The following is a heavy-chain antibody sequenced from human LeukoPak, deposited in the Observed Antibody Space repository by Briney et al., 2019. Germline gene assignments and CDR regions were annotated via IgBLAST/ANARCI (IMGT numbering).Heavy chain of an antibody. V-gene: IGHV4-39*07. CDR3: ARAVSYDSSGYYFHMDV. D-gene: IGHD3-22*01. CDR1: GGYISSGSYY. Sequence: SETLSLTCTVSGGYISSGSYYWVRLRQPPGMELEWIGSIYYSGSTYYNPSLKSPVTISVDTSKDQFSLKLSSVTSAGTAVYCCARAVSYDSSGYYFHMDVWGKGTTVTISS. J-gene: IGHJ6*03. CDR2: IYYSGST.